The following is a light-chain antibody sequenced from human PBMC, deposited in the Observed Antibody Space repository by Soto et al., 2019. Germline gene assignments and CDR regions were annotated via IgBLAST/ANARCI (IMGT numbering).Light chain of an antibody. CDR1: SSDVGGYNY. CDR2: AVT. V-gene: IGLV2-11*01. J-gene: IGLJ1*01. CDR3: CSYAGSYTHYV. Sequence: QSALTQPRSVSGSPGQSVTISCTGTSSDVGGYNYVSWYQQYPGKAPKVMIYAVTKRPSGVPDRLSGSKSGNTASLTISGLQAEDEADYYCCSYAGSYTHYVFGTGTKVTVL.